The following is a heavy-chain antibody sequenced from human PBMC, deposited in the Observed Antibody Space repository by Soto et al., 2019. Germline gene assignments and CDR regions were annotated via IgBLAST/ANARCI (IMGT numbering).Heavy chain of an antibody. V-gene: IGHV3-21*03. Sequence: EVRLVESGGGLVKSGGSLRLSCSASGFTFSTYTMNWVRQAPGRGLEWVSNIDRFGSYSWYVDSAQGRFTISRDNAKNSRYLQMNSVGAEDTAVYYCARVGSACGRGRIGGVHYGLDVWGQGTTVTVSS. CDR1: GFTFSTYT. CDR3: ARVGSACGRGRIGGVHYGLDV. J-gene: IGHJ6*02. CDR2: IDRFGSYS. D-gene: IGHD3-16*01.